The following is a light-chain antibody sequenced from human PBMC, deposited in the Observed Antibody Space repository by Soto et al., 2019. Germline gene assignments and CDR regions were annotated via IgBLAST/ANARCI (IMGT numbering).Light chain of an antibody. CDR2: DAS. Sequence: EIVLTQSPAILSSSPGETATLSCRASQSVSSYLAWYQQSPGQAPRLLIYDASNRATGIPARFSGSGSGTDFTLTISSVEPEDVAIYYCQQRSDWPLTFGGGNRVHIQ. J-gene: IGKJ4*01. V-gene: IGKV3-11*01. CDR3: QQRSDWPLT. CDR1: QSVSSY.